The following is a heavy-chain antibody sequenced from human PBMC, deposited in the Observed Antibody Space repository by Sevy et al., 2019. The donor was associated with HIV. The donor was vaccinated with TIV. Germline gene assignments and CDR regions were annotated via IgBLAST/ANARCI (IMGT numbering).Heavy chain of an antibody. D-gene: IGHD6-13*01. CDR1: GFTFSNYG. J-gene: IGHJ4*02. CDR2: ISHSAIIT. Sequence: GGSLRLSCAASGFTFSNYGMNWVRQAPGKGLEWVSTISHSAIITLYADSVKGRFTISRDNSNNILYLQLRSLRDDDTAVYYCLKAGQLWTSDSWGRGTLVTVSS. CDR3: LKAGQLWTSDS. V-gene: IGHV3-23*01.